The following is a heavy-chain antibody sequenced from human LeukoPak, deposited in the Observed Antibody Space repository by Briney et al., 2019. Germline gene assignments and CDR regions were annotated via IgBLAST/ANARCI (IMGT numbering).Heavy chain of an antibody. J-gene: IGHJ5*02. D-gene: IGHD3-10*01. CDR1: GFTFSSYS. CDR2: ISSSSSYI. V-gene: IGHV3-21*01. CDR3: ARDLVARVRGFPDWFDP. Sequence: GGSLRLSCAASGFTFSSYSMNWARQAPGKGLEWVSSISSSSSYIYYADSVKGRFTISRDNAKNSLYLQMNSLRAEDTAVYYCARDLVARVRGFPDWFDPWGQGTLVTVSS.